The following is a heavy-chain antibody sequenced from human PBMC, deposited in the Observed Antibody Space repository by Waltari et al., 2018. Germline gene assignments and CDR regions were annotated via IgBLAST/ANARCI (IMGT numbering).Heavy chain of an antibody. D-gene: IGHD6-19*01. Sequence: EVQMVESGGGLAQPGGSLRLSCAASGFTFSRYSMNWVRQAPGKGVEGVSYIICCRCTLYYEDSVKCRFTTSRNKSRNSLHLQLNSLKAEDTALYYCARDPYGSIAVAEYYMDVWGKGITVTISS. CDR3: ARDPYGSIAVAEYYMDV. V-gene: IGHV3-48*01. J-gene: IGHJ6*03. CDR1: GFTFSRYS. CDR2: IICCRCTL.